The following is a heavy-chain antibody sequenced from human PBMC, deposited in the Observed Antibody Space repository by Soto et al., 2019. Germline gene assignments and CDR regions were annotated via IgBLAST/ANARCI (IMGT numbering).Heavy chain of an antibody. CDR2: IYYSGST. D-gene: IGHD2-2*01. CDR1: GGSISSSSYY. Sequence: LETLSLTCTVSGGSISSSSYYWGWIRQPPGKGLEWIGSIYYSGSTYYNPSLKSRVTISVDTSKNQFSLKLSSVTAADTAVYYCASGGYCSSTSCYGTQIFDYWGRGTLVTVSS. CDR3: ASGGYCSSTSCYGTQIFDY. V-gene: IGHV4-39*01. J-gene: IGHJ4*02.